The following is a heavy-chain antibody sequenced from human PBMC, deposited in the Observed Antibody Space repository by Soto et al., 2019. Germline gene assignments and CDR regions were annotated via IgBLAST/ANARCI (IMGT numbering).Heavy chain of an antibody. D-gene: IGHD2-2*03. Sequence: SVKVSCKASGGTFSSHAISWVRQAPGRGLEWMGGIIPIFGTTNYAQNFRARVTITADESTSTAYMELSSLTPEDTAVYYCGSVGYCSSTNCLFYYYHYGMDVWGQGTTVTVSS. J-gene: IGHJ6*02. V-gene: IGHV1-69*13. CDR2: IIPIFGTT. CDR1: GGTFSSHA. CDR3: GSVGYCSSTNCLFYYYHYGMDV.